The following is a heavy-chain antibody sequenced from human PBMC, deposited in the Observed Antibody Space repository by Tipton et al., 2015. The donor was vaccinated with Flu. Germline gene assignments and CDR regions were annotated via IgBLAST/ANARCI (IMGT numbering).Heavy chain of an antibody. V-gene: IGHV4-34*01. CDR3: ARVVVATRNFDY. CDR1: GGSFSGYY. J-gene: IGHJ4*02. Sequence: TLSLTCAVYGGSFSGYYWSWIRQPPGKGLEWIGEINHSGSTNYNPFLKSRVTISVDTSKNQFSLKLSSVTAADTAVYYCARVVVATRNFDYWGQGTLVTVSS. D-gene: IGHD5-12*01. CDR2: INHSGST.